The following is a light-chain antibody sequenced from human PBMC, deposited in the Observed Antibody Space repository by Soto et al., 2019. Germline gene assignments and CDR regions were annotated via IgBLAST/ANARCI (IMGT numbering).Light chain of an antibody. CDR3: PQANSFPPA. Sequence: DIHMSASPCSVPASVGDRVTITCRASQGISSWLAWYQQKPGKAPKLLIYAASSLQSGVPSRFSGSGSGTDFTLPLSSLQPEDFATYYSPQANSFPPAFGKGTRL. CDR2: AAS. V-gene: IGKV1-12*01. CDR1: QGISSW. J-gene: IGKJ5*01.